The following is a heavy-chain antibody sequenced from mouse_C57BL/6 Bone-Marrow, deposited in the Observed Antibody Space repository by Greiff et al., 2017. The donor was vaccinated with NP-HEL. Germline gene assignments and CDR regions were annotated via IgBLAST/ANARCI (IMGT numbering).Heavy chain of an antibody. Sequence: VQLQQSGAELVKPGASVKISCKASGYAFSSYWMNWVKQRPGKGLEWIGQIYPGDGDTNYNGKFKGKATLTADKSSSTAYMQLSSLTSEDSAVYFCARLDSSGYVEKTWFAYWGQGTLVTVSA. CDR3: ARLDSSGYVEKTWFAY. J-gene: IGHJ3*01. D-gene: IGHD3-2*02. CDR1: GYAFSSYW. V-gene: IGHV1-80*01. CDR2: IYPGDGDT.